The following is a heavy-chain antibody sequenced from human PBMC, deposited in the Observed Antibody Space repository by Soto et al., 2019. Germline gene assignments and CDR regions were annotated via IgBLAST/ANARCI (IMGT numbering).Heavy chain of an antibody. CDR1: GGSISKFY. J-gene: IGHJ5*02. CDR3: VRDGSKPLRNWFDP. V-gene: IGHV4-4*07. Sequence: QVQLQESGPGVVKPSETLSLSCSVSGGSISKFYCSWIRKTAGKGLEWMGRVYATGTTDYNPSLPSRVTMSVDISKTPFYLRLTTVTADDPGVYYGVRDGSKPLRNWFDPWGQGELVTVSS. CDR2: VYATGTT.